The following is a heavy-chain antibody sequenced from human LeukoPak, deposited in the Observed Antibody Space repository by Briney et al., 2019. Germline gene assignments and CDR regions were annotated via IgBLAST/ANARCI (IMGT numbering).Heavy chain of an antibody. CDR1: GGSISSGSYY. CDR3: ASERGDGYNYMDV. J-gene: IGHJ6*03. V-gene: IGHV4-61*02. D-gene: IGHD3-10*01. CDR2: IYTSGST. Sequence: SETLSLTCTVSGGSISSGSYYWSWIRQPAGTGLEWIGRIYTSGSTNYNPSLKSRVTISVDTSKNQFSLKLSSVTAADTAVYYCASERGDGYNYMDVWGKGTTVTISS.